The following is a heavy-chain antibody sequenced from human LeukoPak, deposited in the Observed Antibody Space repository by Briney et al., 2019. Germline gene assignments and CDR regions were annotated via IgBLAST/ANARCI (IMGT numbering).Heavy chain of an antibody. Sequence: GGSLRLSCAAFGFTFSSYTMNWVRQAPGKGLEWVSSITSSSSYIYYADSVKGRFTISRDNAKNSLYLQMNSLRAEDTAVYYCARDYNYYDSSGYSNWGQGTLVTASS. CDR2: ITSSSSYI. CDR1: GFTFSSYT. V-gene: IGHV3-21*01. CDR3: ARDYNYYDSSGYSN. D-gene: IGHD3-22*01. J-gene: IGHJ4*02.